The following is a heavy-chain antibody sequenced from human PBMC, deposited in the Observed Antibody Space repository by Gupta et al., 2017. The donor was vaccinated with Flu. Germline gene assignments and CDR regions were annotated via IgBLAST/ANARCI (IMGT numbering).Heavy chain of an antibody. D-gene: IGHD3-10*01. CDR2: LKSETDGGTA. V-gene: IGHV3-15*01. CDR3: TTDSSGGITFDI. J-gene: IGHJ3*02. CDR1: GFRFSYAY. Sequence: EVPLVESGGGLVKPGGSLRLSCAASGFRFSYAYMNWFRQAPGKGLEWVGRLKSETDGGTADYAAPVKGRFTISRDDSKNTLWLQMNSLRTEDTAVYYCTTDSSGGITFDIWGQGTPVTVSA.